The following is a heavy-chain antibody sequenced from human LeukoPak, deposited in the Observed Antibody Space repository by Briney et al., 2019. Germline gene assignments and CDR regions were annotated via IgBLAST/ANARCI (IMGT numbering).Heavy chain of an antibody. J-gene: IGHJ4*02. V-gene: IGHV4-4*02. CDR1: GGSISSNNW. D-gene: IGHD2-21*01. Sequence: SETLSLTCAASGGSISSNNWWSWVRQPPGKGLEWLGEIYHSGSTNGNPSLKSRVTISVDKSNNQFSLKLSSVTAADTAVYYCARVDWYEGLDYWGQGALVTVSS. CDR3: ARVDWYEGLDY. CDR2: IYHSGST.